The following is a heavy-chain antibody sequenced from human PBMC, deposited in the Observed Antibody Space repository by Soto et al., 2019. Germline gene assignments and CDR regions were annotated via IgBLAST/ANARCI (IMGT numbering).Heavy chain of an antibody. Sequence: QVQLVQSGAEVKKPGASVKVSCKASGYSFTTYGIAWVRQAPGQGLEWMGWISTYNGDTDYAQNLQGRVIMTTDTSTTTAYMELRSLRSDDTAGYYCAREGSRPYYYYGMDVLGQGTTVSVSS. CDR3: AREGSRPYYYYGMDV. CDR1: GYSFTTYG. J-gene: IGHJ6*02. V-gene: IGHV1-18*01. D-gene: IGHD2-15*01. CDR2: ISTYNGDT.